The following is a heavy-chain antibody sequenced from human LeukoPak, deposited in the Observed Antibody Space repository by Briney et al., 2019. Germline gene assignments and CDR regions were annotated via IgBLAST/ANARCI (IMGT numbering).Heavy chain of an antibody. Sequence: GGSLRLSCAASGFTVSSNYMSWVRQAPGKGLEWVSVIYCGGSTYYAESVKGRFTISRDNSKNTLYLQMNSLRAEDTAVYYCARGYCSSTSCYGVRGYYFDYWGQGTLVTVSS. CDR3: ARGYCSSTSCYGVRGYYFDY. D-gene: IGHD2-2*01. J-gene: IGHJ4*02. CDR1: GFTVSSNY. CDR2: IYCGGST. V-gene: IGHV3-53*01.